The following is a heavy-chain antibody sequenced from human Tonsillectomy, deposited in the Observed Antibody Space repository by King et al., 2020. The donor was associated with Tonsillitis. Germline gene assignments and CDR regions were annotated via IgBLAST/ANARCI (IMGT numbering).Heavy chain of an antibody. CDR3: ARVRFYSDLKTFDI. CDR2: IYHSGST. CDR1: GDSIRSSNW. D-gene: IGHD4-11*01. J-gene: IGHJ3*02. V-gene: IGHV4-4*02. Sequence: VQLQESGPGLVKPSGTLSLTCTVSGDSIRSSNWWNWVRQSPGKGLEWIGEIYHSGSTNYSPSLKSRVTISVDKSNNQFSVRLRSVTAADTAVYHCARVRFYSDLKTFDIWGQGTLVIVSS.